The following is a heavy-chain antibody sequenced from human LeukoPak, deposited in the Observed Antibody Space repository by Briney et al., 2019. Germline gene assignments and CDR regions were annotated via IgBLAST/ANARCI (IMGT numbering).Heavy chain of an antibody. CDR1: GGSFSGYY. V-gene: IGHV4-34*01. J-gene: IGHJ4*02. D-gene: IGHD6-25*01. CDR3: ARGLSPGSGDY. Sequence: SETLSLTCAVYGGSFSGYYWSWIRQPPGKGLEWIGEINHSGSTNYNPSLKSRVTISVDTSKNQFSLKLSSVTAADTAVYHCARGLSPGSGDYWGQGTLVTVSS. CDR2: INHSGST.